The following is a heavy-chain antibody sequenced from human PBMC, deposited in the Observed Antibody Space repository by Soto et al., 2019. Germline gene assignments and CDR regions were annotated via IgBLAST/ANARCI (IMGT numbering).Heavy chain of an antibody. CDR2: ISAYNGNT. D-gene: IGHD6-19*01. CDR3: ARGSSVAGRNNWFDP. Sequence: VSVKVSCKASGYTFTSYGISWVRQAPGQGLEWMGWISAYNGNTNYAQKLQGRVTMTTDTSTSTAYMELRSLRSDDTAVYYCARGSSVAGRNNWFDPWGQGTLVTVSS. CDR1: GYTFTSYG. J-gene: IGHJ5*02. V-gene: IGHV1-18*01.